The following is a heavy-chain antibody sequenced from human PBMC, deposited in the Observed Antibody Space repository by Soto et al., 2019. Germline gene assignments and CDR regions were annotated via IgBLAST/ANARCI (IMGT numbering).Heavy chain of an antibody. CDR1: GYTFTSYG. D-gene: IGHD4-17*01. CDR3: AIYTVNTDYDTFDI. CDR2: ISAYNGNT. J-gene: IGHJ3*02. V-gene: IGHV1-18*01. Sequence: GASVKVSCKASGYTFTSYGISWVRQAPGQGLEWMGWISAYNGNTNYAQKLQGRVTMTTDTSTSTAYMELRSLRSDDTAVYYCAIYTVNTDYDTFDIWGQGTMVTVSS.